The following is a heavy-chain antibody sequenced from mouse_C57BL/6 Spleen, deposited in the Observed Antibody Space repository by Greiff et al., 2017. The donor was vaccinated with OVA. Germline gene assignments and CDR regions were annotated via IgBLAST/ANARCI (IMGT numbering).Heavy chain of an antibody. CDR2: IDPETGGT. V-gene: IGHV1-15*01. CDR3: TRGGYYDYPY. CDR1: GYTFTDYE. D-gene: IGHD2-4*01. Sequence: VQLQESGAELVRPGASVTLSCKASGYTFTDYEMHWVKQTPVHGLEWIGAIDPETGGTAYNQKFKGKAILTADKSSSTAYMELRSLTSEDSAVYYCTRGGYYDYPYWGQGTLVTVSA. J-gene: IGHJ3*01.